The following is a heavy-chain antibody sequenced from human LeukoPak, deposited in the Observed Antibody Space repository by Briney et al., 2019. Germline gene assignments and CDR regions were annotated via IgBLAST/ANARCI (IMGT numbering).Heavy chain of an antibody. CDR2: IYSGGST. CDR3: ARGSMVRGVVY. CDR1: GFTVSSNY. D-gene: IGHD3-10*01. V-gene: IGHV3-53*01. Sequence: GGSLRLSCAASGFTVSSNYMSWVRQAPGKGLEWVSVIYSGGSTYYADSVKGRLTISRDNSKNTLYLQMNSLRAEDTAVYYCARGSMVRGVVYWGQGTLVTVSS. J-gene: IGHJ4*02.